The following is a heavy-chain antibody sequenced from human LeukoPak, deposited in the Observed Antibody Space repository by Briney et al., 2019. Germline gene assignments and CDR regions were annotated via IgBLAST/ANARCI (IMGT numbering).Heavy chain of an antibody. J-gene: IGHJ4*02. CDR2: IYYSGST. CDR1: GGSISSYY. V-gene: IGHV4-59*01. Sequence: SETLSLTCTVSGGSISSYYWSWIRQPPGKGLEWIGYIYYSGSTNYNPSLKSRVTISVDTSKNQFSLKLSSVTAADTAVYYCARAPHYYGLDYWGQGTLVTVSS. CDR3: ARAPHYYGLDY. D-gene: IGHD3-10*01.